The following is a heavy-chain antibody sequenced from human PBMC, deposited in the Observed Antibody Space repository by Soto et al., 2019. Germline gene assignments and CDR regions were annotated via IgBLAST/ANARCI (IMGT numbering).Heavy chain of an antibody. J-gene: IGHJ2*01. CDR1: GFTFSSYA. CDR2: ISGSGGST. CDR3: AKDHLRITMIVVVISPYWYFDL. Sequence: PGGSLRLSCAASGFTFSSYAMSWVRQAPGKGLEWVSAISGSGGSTYYADSVKGRFTISRDNSKNTLYLQMNSLRAEDTAVYYCAKDHLRITMIVVVISPYWYFDLWGRGTLVTVSS. D-gene: IGHD3-22*01. V-gene: IGHV3-23*01.